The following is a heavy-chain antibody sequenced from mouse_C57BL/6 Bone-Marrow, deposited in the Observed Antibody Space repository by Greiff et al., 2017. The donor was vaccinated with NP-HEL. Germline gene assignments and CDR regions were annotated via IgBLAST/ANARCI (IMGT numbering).Heavy chain of an antibody. J-gene: IGHJ4*01. Sequence: DVMLVESGGGLVQPGGSMKLSCAASGFTFSDAWMDWVRQSPEKGLEWVAEIRNKANNHATYYAESVKGRFTISRDDSKSSVYLQMNSLRAEDTGIYYCTSPFYDYEREYYAMDYWGQGTSVTVSS. CDR2: IRNKANNHAT. D-gene: IGHD2-4*01. CDR3: TSPFYDYEREYYAMDY. CDR1: GFTFSDAW. V-gene: IGHV6-6*01.